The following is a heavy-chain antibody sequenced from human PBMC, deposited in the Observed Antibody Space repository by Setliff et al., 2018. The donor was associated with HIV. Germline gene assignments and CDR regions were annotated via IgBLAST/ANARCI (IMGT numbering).Heavy chain of an antibody. J-gene: IGHJ4*02. Sequence: PGGSLRLSCAASRFTFSGYAMHWVRQAQGEGLEWVAFISYDGSYIYYADSVKGRFTISRDNAKNSLYLQMNSLRAEDTAVYYCARAASRYGSGSFYFDYWGQGTLVTVSS. CDR1: RFTFSGYA. V-gene: IGHV3-30*04. D-gene: IGHD3-10*01. CDR3: ARAASRYGSGSFYFDY. CDR2: ISYDGSYI.